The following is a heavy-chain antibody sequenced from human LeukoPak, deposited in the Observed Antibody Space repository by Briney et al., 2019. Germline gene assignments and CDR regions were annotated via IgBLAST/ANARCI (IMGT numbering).Heavy chain of an antibody. Sequence: ASVKVSCKASGYTFTSYYMHSVRQAPEQGLEWMGIINPSGGSTSYAQKFQGRVTMTRDMSTSTVYMELSRLRSEDTAVYYCARDLNYYDSSGYGGYFQHWGQGTLVTVSS. D-gene: IGHD3-22*01. CDR3: ARDLNYYDSSGYGGYFQH. V-gene: IGHV1-46*01. J-gene: IGHJ1*01. CDR1: GYTFTSYY. CDR2: INPSGGST.